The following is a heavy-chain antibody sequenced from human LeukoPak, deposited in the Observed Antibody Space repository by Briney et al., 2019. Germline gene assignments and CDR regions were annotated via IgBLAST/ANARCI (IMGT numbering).Heavy chain of an antibody. Sequence: GGSLRLSCAASGFSFSSAAVSWVRQAPGKGLQWVSSINGDGTYTNYADSVEGRFTIPRDNSKNTLYLQMTSLTAEDTAIYYCAHSIAAARGYYFYYWGQGTLVTVSS. J-gene: IGHJ4*02. D-gene: IGHD6-13*01. CDR3: AHSIAAARGYYFYY. CDR2: INGDGTYT. CDR1: GFSFSSAA. V-gene: IGHV3-23*01.